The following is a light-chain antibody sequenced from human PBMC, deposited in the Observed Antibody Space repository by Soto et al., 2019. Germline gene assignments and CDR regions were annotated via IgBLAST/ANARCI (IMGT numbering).Light chain of an antibody. CDR2: AAS. CDR1: QSISVH. J-gene: IGKJ4*01. Sequence: DIQMTQSPSSLSASVGDTVTITCRASQSISVHLNWYQQKPGKVPKLLIYAASNLQSGVPSSFSGSGSETDFALTISSLQPEDVATYYCQKYNSAPLTFGGGTKVEIK. CDR3: QKYNSAPLT. V-gene: IGKV1-39*01.